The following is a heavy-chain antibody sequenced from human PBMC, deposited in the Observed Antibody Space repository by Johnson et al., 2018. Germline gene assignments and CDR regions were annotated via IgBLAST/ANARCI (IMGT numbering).Heavy chain of an antibody. CDR1: GGTFSSYA. CDR2: IIPIFGTA. D-gene: IGHD6-19*01. J-gene: IGHJ6*02. CDR3: ARTEMGSGWSDYYGMDV. V-gene: IGHV1-69*01. Sequence: QLVESGAEVKKPGSSVKVSCKASGGTFSSYAISWVRQAPGQGLEWMGGIIPIFGTANYAQKFQGRVTITADESTSPAYMELSSLRSEDTAVYYCARTEMGSGWSDYYGMDVWCQGTTVTVSS.